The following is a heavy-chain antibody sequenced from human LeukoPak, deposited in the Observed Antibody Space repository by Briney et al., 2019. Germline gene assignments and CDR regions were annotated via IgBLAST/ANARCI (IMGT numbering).Heavy chain of an antibody. J-gene: IGHJ4*02. V-gene: IGHV3-11*04. CDR1: GFTFSDYY. CDR2: ISSSGSTI. D-gene: IGHD1-26*01. CDR3: ARGGIVGATLAFYDY. Sequence: GGSLRLTCAASGFTFSDYYMSWIRQAPGKGLEWASYISSSGSTIYYADSVKGRFTISRDNAKNSLYLQMNSLRAEDTAVYYCARGGIVGATLAFYDYWGQGTLVTVSS.